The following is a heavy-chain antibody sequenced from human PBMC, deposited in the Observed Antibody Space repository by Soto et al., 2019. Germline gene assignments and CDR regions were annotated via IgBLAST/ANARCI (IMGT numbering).Heavy chain of an antibody. V-gene: IGHV4-59*01. CDR3: ARDCSSTSCHDY. Sequence: SETLSLTCTVSGGSISSYYWSWIRQPPGKGLEWIGYIYYSGSTNYNPSLKSRVTISVDTSKNQFSLKLSSVTAADTAVYYCARDCSSTSCHDYWGQGTLVTVSS. CDR1: GGSISSYY. CDR2: IYYSGST. D-gene: IGHD2-2*01. J-gene: IGHJ4*02.